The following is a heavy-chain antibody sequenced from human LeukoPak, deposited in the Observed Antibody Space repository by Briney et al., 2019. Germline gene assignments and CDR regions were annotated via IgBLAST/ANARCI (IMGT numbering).Heavy chain of an antibody. D-gene: IGHD6-19*01. Sequence: GGSLRLSCAASGFTFSSYAMHWVRQAPGKGLEYVSAISSNGGSTYYANSVKGRFTISRDNSKNTLYLQMNSLRAEDTAVYYCAQSSGWYRPFDYWGQGTLVTVSS. J-gene: IGHJ4*02. CDR3: AQSSGWYRPFDY. CDR1: GFTFSSYA. V-gene: IGHV3-64*01. CDR2: ISSNGGST.